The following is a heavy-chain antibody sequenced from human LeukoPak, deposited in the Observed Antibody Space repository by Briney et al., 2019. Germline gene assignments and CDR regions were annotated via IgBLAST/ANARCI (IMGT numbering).Heavy chain of an antibody. Sequence: NPGGSLRLSCAASGFTFSSYSMNWVRQAPGKGLEWVSSISSSSSYIYYADSVKGRFTISRDNAKNSLYLQMNSLRAEDTAVYYCARVGGDRQNFYYYYYMDVWGKGTTVTVSS. J-gene: IGHJ6*03. CDR3: ARVGGDRQNFYYYYYMDV. CDR1: GFTFSSYS. V-gene: IGHV3-21*01. D-gene: IGHD3-3*01. CDR2: ISSSSSYI.